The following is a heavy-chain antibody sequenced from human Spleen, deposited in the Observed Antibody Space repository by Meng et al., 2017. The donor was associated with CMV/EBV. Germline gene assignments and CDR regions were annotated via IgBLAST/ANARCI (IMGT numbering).Heavy chain of an antibody. CDR1: TFSSYA. CDR3: ARERYCSGGSCYSVNWFDP. CDR2: IIPIFGTA. V-gene: IGHV1-69*05. J-gene: IGHJ5*02. Sequence: TFSSYAISWVRQAPGQGLEWMGGIIPIFGTANYAQNFQGRVTITTDESTSTAYMELSSLRSEDTAVYYCARERYCSGGSCYSVNWFDPWGQGTLVTVSS. D-gene: IGHD2-15*01.